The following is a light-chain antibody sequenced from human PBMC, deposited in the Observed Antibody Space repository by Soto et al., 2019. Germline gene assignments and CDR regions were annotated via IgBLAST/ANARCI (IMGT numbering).Light chain of an antibody. V-gene: IGLV2-14*01. J-gene: IGLJ1*01. CDR2: EVS. CDR3: FSYTSSANYV. CDR1: SSDVGNYKY. Sequence: QSALTHPASVSWSPGHSITIACTGTSSDVGNYKYVSWYQQHPGKAPKLMIYEVSNRPSGVSNRFSGSKSGNTASLTISGLQAEEETDYYCFSYTSSANYVFGTGTKVTVL.